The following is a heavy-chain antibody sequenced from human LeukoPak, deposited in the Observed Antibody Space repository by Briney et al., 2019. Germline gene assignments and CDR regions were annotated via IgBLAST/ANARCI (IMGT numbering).Heavy chain of an antibody. J-gene: IGHJ3*02. Sequence: NASETLSLTCTVSGGSISSGSYYWSWIRQPAGKGLEWSGRIYTSGSTNYNPSPKSRVTISVDTSKNQFSLKLSSVTAADTAVYYCARGGYCSSTSCSDAFDIWGQGTMVTVSS. D-gene: IGHD2-2*01. CDR3: ARGGYCSSTSCSDAFDI. CDR1: GGSISSGSYY. V-gene: IGHV4-61*02. CDR2: IYTSGST.